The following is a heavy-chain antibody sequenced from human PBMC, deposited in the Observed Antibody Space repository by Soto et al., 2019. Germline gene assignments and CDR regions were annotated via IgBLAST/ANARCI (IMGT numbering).Heavy chain of an antibody. D-gene: IGHD6-13*01. V-gene: IGHV1-69*13. CDR2: IIPIFGTA. Sequence: GASVKVSCKASGGTFSSYAISWVRQAPGQGLEWMGGIIPIFGTANYAQRFQGRVTITADESTSTAYMELSSLRSEDTAVYYCARGRADSSSSFNWFDPWGQGTLVTVSS. J-gene: IGHJ5*02. CDR3: ARGRADSSSSFNWFDP. CDR1: GGTFSSYA.